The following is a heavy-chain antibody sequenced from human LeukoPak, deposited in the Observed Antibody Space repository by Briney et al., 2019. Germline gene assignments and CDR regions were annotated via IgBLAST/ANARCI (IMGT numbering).Heavy chain of an antibody. Sequence: SGGSLRLSCAASGYTFNTYDMHWVRQTTGQGLEWISSIDSSGGYTYYAGSVKGRFTISRENDKNSLYLHMNSLRVGDTAVYSCVRGGEIGLDYWGHGTLVTVSS. D-gene: IGHD3-16*01. V-gene: IGHV3-13*01. CDR3: VRGGEIGLDY. CDR2: IDSSGGYT. J-gene: IGHJ4*01. CDR1: GYTFNTYD.